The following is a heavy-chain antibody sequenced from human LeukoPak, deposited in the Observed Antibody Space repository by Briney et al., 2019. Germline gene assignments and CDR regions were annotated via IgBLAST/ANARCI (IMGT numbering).Heavy chain of an antibody. V-gene: IGHV4-59*01. CDR3: ARDVADCSSTSCYSHYYYMDV. CDR1: GGSISSYY. Sequence: SETLSLTCTVSGGSISSYYWSWIRQPPGEGLEWIGYIYYSGSTNYNPSLKSRVTISVDTSKNQFSLKLSSVTAADTAVYYCARDVADCSSTSCYSHYYYMDVWGKGTTVTVSS. J-gene: IGHJ6*03. D-gene: IGHD2-2*01. CDR2: IYYSGST.